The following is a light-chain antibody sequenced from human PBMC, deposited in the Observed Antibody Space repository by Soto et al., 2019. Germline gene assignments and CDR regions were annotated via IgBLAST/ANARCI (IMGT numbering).Light chain of an antibody. V-gene: IGLV2-8*01. CDR2: EVN. CDR3: SSYAIGNKPQ. CDR1: SSDVGGYNY. Sequence: QSVLTQPPSASGPPGQSVTISCTGTSSDVGGYNYVSWYQQHPGKAPKLIIYEVNKRPSGVPDRFSGSKSGNTASLTVSGLQPEDEAVYHCSSYAIGNKPQFGGGTKLTVL. J-gene: IGLJ2*01.